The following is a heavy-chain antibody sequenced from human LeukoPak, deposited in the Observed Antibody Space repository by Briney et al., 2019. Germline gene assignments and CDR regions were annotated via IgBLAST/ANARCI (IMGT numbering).Heavy chain of an antibody. V-gene: IGHV1-46*01. CDR3: ARDRMYYDFWSGYTLPDYGMDV. CDR1: GYTFTSYY. J-gene: IGHJ6*02. CDR2: INPSGGST. Sequence: ASVKVSCKASGYTFTSYYMHWVRQAPGQGLEWMGIINPSGGSTSYTQKFQDRVTMTRETSTSTVYMELSSLRSEDTAVYYCARDRMYYDFWSGYTLPDYGMDVWGQGTTVTVSS. D-gene: IGHD3-3*01.